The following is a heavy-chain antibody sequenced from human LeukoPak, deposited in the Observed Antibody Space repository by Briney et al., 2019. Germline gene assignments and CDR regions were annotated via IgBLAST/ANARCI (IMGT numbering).Heavy chain of an antibody. Sequence: GESLKISCKNSGYKFISYWIAWVRQLPGKGLEWMGIIYPGDSDTRYSPSFQGQVTISADKSISTAYLQWSSLKASDTAMYYCARQTHDAFDIWGQGTMVTVSS. CDR3: ARQTHDAFDI. V-gene: IGHV5-51*01. J-gene: IGHJ3*02. CDR1: GYKFISYW. CDR2: IYPGDSDT.